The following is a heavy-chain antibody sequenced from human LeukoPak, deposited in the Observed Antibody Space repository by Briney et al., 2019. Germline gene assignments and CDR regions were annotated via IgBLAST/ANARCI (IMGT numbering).Heavy chain of an antibody. CDR1: GYTFTSYD. Sequence: ASVKVSCKASGYTFTSYDINWVRQATGQGLEWMGWMNPNSGNTGYAQKFQGRVTITRNTSISTAYMELSSLRSEDTAVYYCARGTAWGSSLEGYHYYMDVWGKGPTVTVSS. D-gene: IGHD6-6*01. J-gene: IGHJ6*03. CDR2: MNPNSGNT. V-gene: IGHV1-8*03. CDR3: ARGTAWGSSLEGYHYYMDV.